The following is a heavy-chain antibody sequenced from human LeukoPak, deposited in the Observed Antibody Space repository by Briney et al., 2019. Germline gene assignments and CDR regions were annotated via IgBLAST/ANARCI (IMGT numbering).Heavy chain of an antibody. CDR3: AKLGAAAGRDY. J-gene: IGHJ4*02. CDR2: ISWNSGSI. D-gene: IGHD6-13*01. CDR1: GFTFDDYA. V-gene: IGHV3-9*01. Sequence: GGSLRLSCAASGFTFDDYAMHWVRQAPGKGLEWVSGISWNSGSIGYADSVKGRFTISRDNAKNSLYLQMNSLRAEDTALYYCAKLGAAAGRDYWGQGTLVTVSS.